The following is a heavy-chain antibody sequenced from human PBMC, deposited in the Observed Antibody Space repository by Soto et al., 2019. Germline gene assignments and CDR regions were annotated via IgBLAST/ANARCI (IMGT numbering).Heavy chain of an antibody. J-gene: IGHJ4*02. CDR1: GFTLSDYY. Sequence: EVQLVESGGGLVQPGGSLRLSCAVSGFTLSDYYMEWVRQAPGQGLEWIGLTRNKANRYTTEYAASVKGRFTISRDDSKNSVYLQMSSLNTEDTALYYCSRSRPGVTHDSWGQGTLVTVSS. CDR3: SRSRPGVTHDS. V-gene: IGHV3-72*01. D-gene: IGHD3-10*01. CDR2: TRNKANRYTT.